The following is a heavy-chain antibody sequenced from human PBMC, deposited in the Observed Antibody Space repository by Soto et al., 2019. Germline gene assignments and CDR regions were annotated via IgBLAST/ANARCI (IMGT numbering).Heavy chain of an antibody. D-gene: IGHD6-13*01. Sequence: SQTLSLTCAISGDSVSSNSAAWNWIRQSPSRGLEWLGRTYYRSKWYNDYAVSVKSRITINPDTSKNQFSLQLNSVTPEDTAVYYCARDLRGIAAAGWENWFDPWGQGTLLTVSS. J-gene: IGHJ5*02. CDR1: GDSVSSNSAA. CDR3: ARDLRGIAAAGWENWFDP. V-gene: IGHV6-1*01. CDR2: TYYRSKWYN.